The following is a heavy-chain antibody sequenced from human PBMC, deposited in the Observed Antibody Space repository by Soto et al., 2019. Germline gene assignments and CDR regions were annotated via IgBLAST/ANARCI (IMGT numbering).Heavy chain of an antibody. V-gene: IGHV3-74*01. Sequence: QAGGSLRLSCAASGFTFSSYWMHWVRQAPGKGLVWVSRINSDGSSTSYADSVKGRFTISRDNAKNTLYLQMNSLRAEDTAVYYCARVRLHLVGAITEYFDYWGQGTLVTVSS. CDR2: INSDGSST. CDR3: ARVRLHLVGAITEYFDY. D-gene: IGHD1-26*01. J-gene: IGHJ4*02. CDR1: GFTFSSYW.